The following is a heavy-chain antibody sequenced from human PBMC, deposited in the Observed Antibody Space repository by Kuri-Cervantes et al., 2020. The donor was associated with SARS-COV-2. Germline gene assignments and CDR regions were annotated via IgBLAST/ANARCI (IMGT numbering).Heavy chain of an antibody. CDR1: GYSFTSYW. J-gene: IGHJ6*02. D-gene: IGHD2-2*01. CDR3: ARRGVAVPAAIDYYYGMDV. V-gene: IGHV5-10-1*01. CDR2: IDPSDSYT. Sequence: KVSCKGSGYSFTSYWISWVRQMPGKGLEWMGRIDPSDSYTNYSSSFQGHVTISADKSISTAYLQWSSLKASDTAMYYCARRGVAVPAAIDYYYGMDVWGQGTTVTVSS.